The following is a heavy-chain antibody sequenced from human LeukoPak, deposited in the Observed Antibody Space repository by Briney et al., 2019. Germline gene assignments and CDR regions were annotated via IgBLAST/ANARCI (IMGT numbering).Heavy chain of an antibody. V-gene: IGHV4-39*07. CDR3: AREYCSGGSCYFDS. CDR1: GGSISSRSYY. Sequence: SETLFLTCTVSGGSISSRSYYWGWIRQPPGKGLEWIGRIYYSGNTYYNPSLKSRVTISVDTSKNQFSLKLSSVTAADTAVYYCAREYCSGGSCYFDSWGQGTLVTVSS. J-gene: IGHJ4*02. CDR2: IYYSGNT. D-gene: IGHD2-15*01.